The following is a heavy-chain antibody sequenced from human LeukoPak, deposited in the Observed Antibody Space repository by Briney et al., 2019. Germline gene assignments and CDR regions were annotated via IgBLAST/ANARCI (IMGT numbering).Heavy chain of an antibody. CDR1: GGSISSYY. D-gene: IGHD6-19*01. V-gene: IGHV4-59*01. CDR2: IYYSGST. Sequence: SETLSLTCTASGGSISSYYWSWIRQPPGEGLEWIGYIYYSGSTNYNPSLKSRVTISVDTSKNQFSLKLSSVTAADTAVYYCARSPVAGTKRPFDYWGQGTLVTVSS. J-gene: IGHJ4*02. CDR3: ARSPVAGTKRPFDY.